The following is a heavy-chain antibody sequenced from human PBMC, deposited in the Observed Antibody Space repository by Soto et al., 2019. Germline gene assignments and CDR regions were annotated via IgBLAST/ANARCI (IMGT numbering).Heavy chain of an antibody. V-gene: IGHV3-11*01. CDR2: ISKDSGRAT. J-gene: IGHJ4*02. CDR3: XXXXXXNPDS. Sequence: LVESGGALVKPGGSLRLSCAASGFIFRDWFMSWIRQAPGKGLEWISYISKDSGRATRYADSVKGRFTISRDNAKNSLFLQMNNLTVXXXXXXXXXXXXXXNPDSWGQGTLVTVSS. CDR1: GFIFRDWF.